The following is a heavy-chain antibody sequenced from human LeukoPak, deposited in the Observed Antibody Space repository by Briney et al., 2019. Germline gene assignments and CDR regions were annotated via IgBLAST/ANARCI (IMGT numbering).Heavy chain of an antibody. V-gene: IGHV4-34*01. D-gene: IGHD2-15*01. CDR2: INHSGST. J-gene: IGHJ4*02. CDR3: ARGHTHCSGGSCYSD. CDR1: GGSFSGYY. Sequence: SETLSLTCAVYGGSFSGYYWSWIRQPPGKGLEWIGEINHSGSTNYNPSLKSRVTISVDTSKNQFSLKLSSVTAADTAVYYCARGHTHCSGGSCYSDWGQGTLVTVSS.